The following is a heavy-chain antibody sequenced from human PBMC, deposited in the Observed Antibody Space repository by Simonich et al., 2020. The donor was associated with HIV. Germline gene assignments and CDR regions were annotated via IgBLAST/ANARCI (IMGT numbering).Heavy chain of an antibody. V-gene: IGHV4-34*01. CDR1: GGSFSGYY. J-gene: IGHJ3*02. CDR2: INHSGST. D-gene: IGHD1-1*01. Sequence: QVQLQQWGAGLLKSSETLSLTCAVYGGSFSGYYWSWIRQPAGKGLEWIGEINHSGSTNYNPSLKSRVTISVDTSKNQFSLKLNSVTAADTAVYYCARETKGGTSPLAFDAFDIWGQGTMVTVSS. CDR3: ARETKGGTSPLAFDAFDI.